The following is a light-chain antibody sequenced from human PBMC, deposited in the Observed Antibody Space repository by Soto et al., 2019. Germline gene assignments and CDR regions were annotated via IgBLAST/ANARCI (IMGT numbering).Light chain of an antibody. J-gene: IGLJ2*01. CDR3: SSYTSSSTLL. CDR1: SSDVGGYNY. V-gene: IGLV2-14*01. Sequence: QSALTQPASVSGSSGQSITISCTGTSSDVGGYNYVSWYQQHPGKAPKLMIYEVTNRPAGVSNRFSGSKSGNTASLTISGLQAEDEADYYCSSYTSSSTLLFGGGTKVTVL. CDR2: EVT.